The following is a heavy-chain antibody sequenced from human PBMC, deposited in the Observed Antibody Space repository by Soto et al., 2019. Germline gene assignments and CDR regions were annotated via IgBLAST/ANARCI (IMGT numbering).Heavy chain of an antibody. J-gene: IGHJ5*02. D-gene: IGHD3-10*01. CDR2: IYYSGST. CDR1: GGSISSYY. Sequence: SETLSLTCTVSGGSISSYYWSWIRQPPGKGLEWIGYIYYSGSTNYNPSLKSRVTISVDTSKNQFSLKLSSVTAADTAVYYCARRLLWFGELSWFDPWGQGTLVTVSS. V-gene: IGHV4-59*08. CDR3: ARRLLWFGELSWFDP.